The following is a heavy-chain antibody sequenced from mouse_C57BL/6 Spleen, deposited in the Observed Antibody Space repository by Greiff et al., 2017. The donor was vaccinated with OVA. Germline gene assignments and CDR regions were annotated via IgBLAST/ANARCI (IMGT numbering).Heavy chain of an antibody. CDR3: ARDYDYSWFAY. V-gene: IGHV1-22*01. J-gene: IGHJ3*01. CDR2: INPNNGGT. D-gene: IGHD2-4*01. CDR1: GYTFTDYN. Sequence: EVQLQQSGPELVKPGASVKMSCKASGYTFTDYNMHWVKQSHGKSLEWIGYINPNNGGTSYNQKFKGKATLTVNKSSSTAYMELLSLTSEDSAVYYCARDYDYSWFAYWGQGTLVTVSA.